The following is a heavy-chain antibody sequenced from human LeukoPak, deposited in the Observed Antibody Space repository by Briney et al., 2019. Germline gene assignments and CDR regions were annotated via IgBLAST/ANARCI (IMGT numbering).Heavy chain of an antibody. CDR1: GFTLNKYW. Sequence: PGGSLRLSCEASGFTLNKYWRRWVRQAPGKGLVWVSRITGDGSDIAYADSVKGRFTVSRDDAKNILFLQMTSLRVEDTAIYYCARDAYTTTSNWLDPWGQGTLVTVSS. D-gene: IGHD4-17*01. J-gene: IGHJ5*02. CDR3: ARDAYTTTSNWLDP. CDR2: ITGDGSDI. V-gene: IGHV3-74*01.